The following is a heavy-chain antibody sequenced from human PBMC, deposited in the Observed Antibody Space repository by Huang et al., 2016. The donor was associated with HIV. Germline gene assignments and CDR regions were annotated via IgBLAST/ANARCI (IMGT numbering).Heavy chain of an antibody. CDR3: ARRWIQDY. D-gene: IGHD5-18*01. CDR1: GYTFTTYA. Sequence: QVQLVQSGSELKKPGASVKLSCWASGYTFTTYALNWVRQAPGQGLEWMGWINTKTGNPTYAQGFTGRFVFSLDTSVSTSYLQITGLKAEDTAVYYCARRWIQDYWGQGTLVTVSS. J-gene: IGHJ4*02. V-gene: IGHV7-4-1*02. CDR2: INTKTGNP.